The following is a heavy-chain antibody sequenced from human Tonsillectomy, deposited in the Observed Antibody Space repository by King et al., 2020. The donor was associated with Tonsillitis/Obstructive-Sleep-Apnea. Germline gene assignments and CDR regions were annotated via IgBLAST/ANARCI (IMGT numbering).Heavy chain of an antibody. CDR1: GYTFTSYG. D-gene: IGHD3-10*01. J-gene: IGHJ4*02. V-gene: IGHV1-18*01. CDR3: ARAPPLLWFGEIPKNFDY. CDR2: ISAYNGNT. Sequence: VQLVQSGAEVKKPGASVKVSCKASGYTFTSYGISWVRQAPGQGLEWMGWISAYNGNTNYAQKLQGRVTMTTDTSTSTAYMELRSLRSDDTAVYYYARAPPLLWFGEIPKNFDYWGQGTLVTVSS.